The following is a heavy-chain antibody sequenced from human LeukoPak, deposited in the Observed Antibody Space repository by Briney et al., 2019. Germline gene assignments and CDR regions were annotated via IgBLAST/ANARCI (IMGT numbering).Heavy chain of an antibody. CDR1: GYTFTTYG. D-gene: IGHD1-26*01. J-gene: IGHJ4*02. Sequence: GASVKVSCKASGYTFTTYGISWVRQATGQGLEWVAYLKPDSGQAGFAQKFNGRLTVTRNSSISTAYMELRSLRSDDSAIYYCARRFRSGSYTGLDYWGQGALVSVSS. CDR3: ARRFRSGSYTGLDY. CDR2: LKPDSGQA. V-gene: IGHV1-8*02.